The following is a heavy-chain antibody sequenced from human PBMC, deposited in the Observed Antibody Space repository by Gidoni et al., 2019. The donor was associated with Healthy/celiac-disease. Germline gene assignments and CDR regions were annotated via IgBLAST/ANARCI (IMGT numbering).Heavy chain of an antibody. D-gene: IGHD6-19*01. J-gene: IGHJ6*02. CDR3: ARSVAGTSYYYYGMDV. Sequence: EVQLVASGGGLVKPGGSLSLSCAASGLTFGSYSMNWVRQAPGKGLEWVSSISSSSSYISYADSVKGRFTISRDNAKNSLYLQMNSLRAEDTAVYYCARSVAGTSYYYYGMDVWGQGTTVTVSS. V-gene: IGHV3-21*01. CDR1: GLTFGSYS. CDR2: ISSSSSYI.